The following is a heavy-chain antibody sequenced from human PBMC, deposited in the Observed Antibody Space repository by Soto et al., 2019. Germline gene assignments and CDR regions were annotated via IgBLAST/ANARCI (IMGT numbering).Heavy chain of an antibody. CDR3: ARDDSDTWYNY. D-gene: IGHD6-13*01. V-gene: IGHV3-21*01. CDR1: GFTFSTYN. J-gene: IGHJ4*02. CDR2: ISSSSSYI. Sequence: PGGSLRLSCAASGFTFSTYNMNWVRQAPGKGLEWVSFISSSSSYIYYADSVKGRFTISRDNAKNSLYLQMNSLRAEDTAVYYCARDDSDTWYNYWGQGXLVTVYS.